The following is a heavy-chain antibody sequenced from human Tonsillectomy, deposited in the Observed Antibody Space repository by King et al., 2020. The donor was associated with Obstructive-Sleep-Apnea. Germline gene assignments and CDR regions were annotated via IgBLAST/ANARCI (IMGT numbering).Heavy chain of an antibody. J-gene: IGHJ2*01. CDR2: ITGRGGSP. D-gene: IGHD3-22*01. V-gene: IGHV3-23*04. CDR1: GFTFSIHA. CDR3: AIDKVYYDSSGPSRYFDL. Sequence: VQLVESGGGLVQPGGSLRLSCAASGFTFSIHAMSWVRQAPGKGLEGVTAITGRGGSPYYADSVKGRFTISRDNSKNTLYVQMNSLRADDTAVYYCAIDKVYYDSSGPSRYFDLWGRGTLVTVSS.